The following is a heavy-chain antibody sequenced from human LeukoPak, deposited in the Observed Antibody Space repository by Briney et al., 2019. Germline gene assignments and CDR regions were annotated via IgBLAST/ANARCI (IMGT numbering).Heavy chain of an antibody. CDR1: GFTFSSYS. D-gene: IGHD6-6*01. V-gene: IGHV3-48*02. CDR3: ARDRSSASGSSFFYYYGMDV. CDR2: SSSSSGTI. J-gene: IGHJ6*02. Sequence: GGSLRLSCVASGFTFSSYSMNWVRQAPGKGLEWVSYSSSSSGTIYYAGSVKGRFTISRDNAKKSLYLQMSSLRDEDTAVYHCARDRSSASGSSFFYYYGMDVWGQGTTVTVSS.